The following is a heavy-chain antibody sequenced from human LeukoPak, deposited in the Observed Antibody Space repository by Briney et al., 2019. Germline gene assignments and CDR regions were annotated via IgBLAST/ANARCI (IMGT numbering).Heavy chain of an antibody. Sequence: RSQRLSCAASGFTFSSYGMHWVRQAPGKGLEWVAVIWYDGSNKYYADSVKGRFTISRDNSKNTLYLQMNSLRAEDTAVYYCARAGPMVRGVISRDYWGQGALVTVSS. CDR2: IWYDGSNK. D-gene: IGHD3-10*01. CDR3: ARAGPMVRGVISRDY. CDR1: GFTFSSYG. J-gene: IGHJ4*02. V-gene: IGHV3-33*01.